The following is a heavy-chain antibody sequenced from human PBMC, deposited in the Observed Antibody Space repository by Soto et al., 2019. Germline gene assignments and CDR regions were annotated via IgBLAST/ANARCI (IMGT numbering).Heavy chain of an antibody. CDR2: IYYSGST. CDR3: ARHGLLLGYCSSTSCSQGLMDV. J-gene: IGHJ6*03. CDR1: GGSISSYY. D-gene: IGHD2-2*01. V-gene: IGHV4-59*08. Sequence: SETLSLTCTVSGGSISSYYWSWIRQPPGKGLEWIGYIYYSGSTNYNPSLKSRVTISVDTSKNQFSLKLSSVTAADTAVYYCARHGLLLGYCSSTSCSQGLMDVWGKGTTVTVSS.